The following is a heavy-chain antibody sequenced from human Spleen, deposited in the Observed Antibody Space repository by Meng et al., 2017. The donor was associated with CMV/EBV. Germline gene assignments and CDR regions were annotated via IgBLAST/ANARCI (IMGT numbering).Heavy chain of an antibody. CDR1: GFTFSSYW. D-gene: IGHD5-24*01. CDR2: INSDGSST. CDR3: ARDRDGYTQYFDY. J-gene: IGHJ4*02. V-gene: IGHV3-74*01. Sequence: GESLKISCAASGFTFSSYWMHWVRQAPGKGLVWVSRINSDGSSTSYADSVKGRFTISRDNAKNTLYLQMNSLRAEDTAVYYCARDRDGYTQYFDYWGQGTLVTVSS.